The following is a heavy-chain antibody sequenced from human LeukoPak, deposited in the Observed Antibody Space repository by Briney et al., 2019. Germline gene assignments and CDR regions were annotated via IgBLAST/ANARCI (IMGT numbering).Heavy chain of an antibody. CDR1: GFTFSSYW. J-gene: IGHJ4*02. D-gene: IGHD3-22*01. Sequence: GGSLRLSCAVSGFTFSSYWMSWVRQAPGKGLEWVANIKEDGTEKYYQNSVKGRFTISRDNAKNSLYLQMNSLRAEDTAVYYCAREVVLSTSAWFEYWGQGTLVTVSS. CDR2: IKEDGTEK. V-gene: IGHV3-7*01. CDR3: AREVVLSTSAWFEY.